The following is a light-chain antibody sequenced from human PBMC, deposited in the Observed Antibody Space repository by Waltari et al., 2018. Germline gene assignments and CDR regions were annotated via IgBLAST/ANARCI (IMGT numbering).Light chain of an antibody. J-gene: IGLJ1*01. CDR1: SSDVGGYNY. Sequence: QSALTQPASVSGSPGQSITISCTGTSSDVGGYNYVSWYQQHPGKAPKLMIYEVSNRPSGVSKRFSGSKSGKTASLTISGLQAEDEADYYCSSYTSSSKVFGTGTKVTVL. V-gene: IGLV2-14*01. CDR2: EVS. CDR3: SSYTSSSKV.